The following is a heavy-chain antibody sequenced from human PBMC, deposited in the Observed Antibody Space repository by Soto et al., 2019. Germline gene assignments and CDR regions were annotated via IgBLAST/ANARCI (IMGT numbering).Heavy chain of an antibody. J-gene: IGHJ6*02. V-gene: IGHV5-10-1*01. CDR2: IDPSDSYT. D-gene: IGHD1-26*01. Sequence: GESLKISCKGSGYSFTSYWISWVRQMPGKGLEWMGRIDPSDSYTNYSPSFQGHVTISADKSISTAYLQWSSLKASDTAMYYCARRIRWELPTGYYYGMDVWGQGTTVTVSS. CDR1: GYSFTSYW. CDR3: ARRIRWELPTGYYYGMDV.